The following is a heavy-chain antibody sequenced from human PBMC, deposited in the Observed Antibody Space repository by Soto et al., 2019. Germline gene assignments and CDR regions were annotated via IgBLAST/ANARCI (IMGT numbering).Heavy chain of an antibody. CDR2: IYYSGST. CDR3: ARDRRGRAGAGTNNWFDP. CDR1: GGSISSYY. V-gene: IGHV4-59*01. D-gene: IGHD6-19*01. J-gene: IGHJ5*02. Sequence: SETLSLTCTVSGGSISSYYWSWIRQPPGKGLEWIGYIYYSGSTNYNPSLKSRVTISVDTSKNQFSLKLSSVTAADTAVYYCARDRRGRAGAGTNNWFDPWGQGTLVTVSS.